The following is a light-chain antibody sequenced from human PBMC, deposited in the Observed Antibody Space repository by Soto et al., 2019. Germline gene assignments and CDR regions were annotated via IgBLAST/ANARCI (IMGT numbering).Light chain of an antibody. CDR2: GAS. Sequence: EIVLTQSPGTLSLSPGERATLSCRASESVSDNYLAWYQQRSGQAPRLVIYGASSRASAVPDRFSGSGSGADFTLTISRLEPEDLAVYSCQQYGSSPLTFGGGTKVEIK. CDR3: QQYGSSPLT. J-gene: IGKJ4*01. V-gene: IGKV3-20*01. CDR1: ESVSDNY.